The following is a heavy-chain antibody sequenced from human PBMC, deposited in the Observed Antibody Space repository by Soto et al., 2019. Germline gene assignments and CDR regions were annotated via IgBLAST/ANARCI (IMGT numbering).Heavy chain of an antibody. Sequence: QVQLQESGPGLVKPSQTLSLTCTVSGGSISSGDYYWSWIRQPPGKGLEWIGYIYYSGSTYYNPSLKSRVTISVDTSKNQFSLKLSSVTAADTAVYYCARVVGSSGYYWLFDYWGQGTLVTVSS. J-gene: IGHJ4*02. D-gene: IGHD3-22*01. CDR3: ARVVGSSGYYWLFDY. V-gene: IGHV4-30-4*01. CDR2: IYYSGST. CDR1: GGSISSGDYY.